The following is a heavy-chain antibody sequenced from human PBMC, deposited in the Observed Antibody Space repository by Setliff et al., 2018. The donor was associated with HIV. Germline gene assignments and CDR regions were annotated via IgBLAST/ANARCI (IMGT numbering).Heavy chain of an antibody. CDR1: GYTFTSYA. CDR2: INTNTGNP. J-gene: IGHJ5*02. CDR3: ARALYGDYGGDLNWLDP. V-gene: IGHV7-4-1*02. D-gene: IGHD4-17*01. Sequence: ASVKVSCKASGYTFTSYAMNWVRQAPGQGLEWMGWINTNTGNPTYAQGFTGRFVFSVDTSVTTAYLQISGLKADDTAVYYCARALYGDYGGDLNWLDPWGQGTLVTVSS.